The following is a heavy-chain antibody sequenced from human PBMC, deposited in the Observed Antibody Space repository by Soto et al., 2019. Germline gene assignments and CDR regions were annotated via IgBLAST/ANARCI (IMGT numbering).Heavy chain of an antibody. Sequence: EVHLVASGGGLVQPGGSLRLSCVASGFKFDYYWMHWVRQAPGEGLMWVSRLQTDGSHPDYAASVKGRFTISRDNAQNTLYLQMNNLRVDVAAVYYFGRGGDPDYWGQGSLVTVSS. CDR2: LQTDGSHP. V-gene: IGHV3-74*01. D-gene: IGHD2-21*02. CDR1: GFKFDYYW. CDR3: GRGGDPDY. J-gene: IGHJ4*02.